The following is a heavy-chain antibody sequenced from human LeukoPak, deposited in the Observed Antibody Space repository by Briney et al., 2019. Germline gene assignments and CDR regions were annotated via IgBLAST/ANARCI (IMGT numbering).Heavy chain of an antibody. V-gene: IGHV3-23*01. CDR3: ARTYRDAFDI. J-gene: IGHJ3*02. D-gene: IGHD1-14*01. Sequence: QAGGSLRLSCAATGFTFSSYAMSWVRQAPGGKGLEWVSTITYSADGTYYANSVKGRFTISRDNSKNTLYLQMNSLRAEDTAVYYCARTYRDAFDIWGQGTMVTVSS. CDR1: GFTFSSYA. CDR2: ITYSADGT.